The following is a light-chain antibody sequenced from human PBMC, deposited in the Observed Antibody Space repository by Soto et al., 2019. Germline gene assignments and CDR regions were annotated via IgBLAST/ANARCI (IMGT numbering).Light chain of an antibody. CDR2: AAS. J-gene: IGKJ4*01. CDR1: QGISSY. CDR3: QQRKDYPLT. V-gene: IGKV1-9*01. Sequence: DIQLTQSPSFLSASVGDRVTITCRASQGISSYLAWFQQKPGRAPKLLVYAASTLQSGVPSRFSGSGSGTEFTLTISSLQPEDFATYYCQQRKDYPLTFGAGTKVDIK.